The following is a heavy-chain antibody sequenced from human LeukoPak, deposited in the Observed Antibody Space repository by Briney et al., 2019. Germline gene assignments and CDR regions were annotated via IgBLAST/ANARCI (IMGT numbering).Heavy chain of an antibody. D-gene: IGHD2-8*01. V-gene: IGHV4-31*01. Sequence: SRTLSLTCTVSGGSISSGGYYWNWIRQHPGKGLECIRYIYNSGSTYYNPSLKSLSTISVDTYKNQFSLKLSSVTAADTAVYYCARGYCTNGVCSSDYFDYWGQGTLVTVSS. J-gene: IGHJ4*02. CDR3: ARGYCTNGVCSSDYFDY. CDR2: IYNSGST. CDR1: GGSISSGGYY.